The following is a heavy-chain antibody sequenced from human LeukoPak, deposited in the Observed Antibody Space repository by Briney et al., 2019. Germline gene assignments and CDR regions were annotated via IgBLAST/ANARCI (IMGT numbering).Heavy chain of an antibody. J-gene: IGHJ4*02. Sequence: SETLSLACAVSGYSISSGYYWGWIRQPSGKGLEWIGSIYHSGSTYYNPSLKSRVTISVDTSKNQFSLKLSSVTAADTAVYYCARLSVVIATTDYWGQGTLVTVSS. CDR2: IYHSGST. V-gene: IGHV4-38-2*01. CDR3: ARLSVVIATTDY. D-gene: IGHD2-21*01. CDR1: GYSISSGYY.